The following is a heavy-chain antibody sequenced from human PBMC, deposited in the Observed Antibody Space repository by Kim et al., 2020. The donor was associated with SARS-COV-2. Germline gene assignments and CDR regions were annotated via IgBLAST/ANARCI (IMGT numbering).Heavy chain of an antibody. CDR3: TTAYYYDLSGYYDRRLYYYYGMYV. CDR2: IKSKTDGGTT. Sequence: GGSLRLSCAASGFTFSNAWMSWVRQAPGKGLEWVGRIKSKTDGGTTDYAAPVKGSFTISRDDSKNTLYLHMNSLKTEDTAVYYCTTAYYYDLSGYYDRRLYYYYGMYVWGQGTTVSVSS. J-gene: IGHJ6*02. CDR1: GFTFSNAW. V-gene: IGHV3-15*01. D-gene: IGHD3-22*01.